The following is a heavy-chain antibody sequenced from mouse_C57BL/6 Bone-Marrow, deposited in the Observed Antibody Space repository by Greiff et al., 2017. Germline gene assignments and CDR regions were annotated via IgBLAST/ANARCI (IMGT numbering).Heavy chain of an antibody. CDR1: GYTFTSYG. CDR2: IYPRSGNT. CDR3: EGGTYYSIGGCDE. D-gene: IGHD2-5*01. Sequence: VKLQESGAELARPGASVKLSCKASGYTFTSYGISWVKQRTGQGLEWIGEIYPRSGNTYYTEKFKGTATLTADKSSSTASMELRSQNTGDSAVYVSEGGTYYSIGGCDEGGQGTTRKVSS. J-gene: IGHJ2*01. V-gene: IGHV1-81*01.